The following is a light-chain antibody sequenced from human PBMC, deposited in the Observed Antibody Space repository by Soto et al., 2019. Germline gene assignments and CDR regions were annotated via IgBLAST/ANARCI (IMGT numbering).Light chain of an antibody. CDR1: QSVSNN. J-gene: IGKJ4*01. V-gene: IGKV3-15*01. CDR2: FAS. CDR3: QHYTKWPLS. Sequence: EIVMTQSPATLSVSPGERATLSCRASQSVSNNLAWYQQKPGQAPRLLIYFASTRATGIPARFSGSGSETEFTLTISRLQSEDFAVYYCQHYTKWPLSFGGGTKVETK.